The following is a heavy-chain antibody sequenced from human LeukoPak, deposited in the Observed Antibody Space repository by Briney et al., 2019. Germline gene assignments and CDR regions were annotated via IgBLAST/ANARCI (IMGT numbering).Heavy chain of an antibody. CDR3: ARGDGGSFDY. CDR1: GFTFSSYN. V-gene: IGHV3-21*01. CDR2: ISGSSSYI. Sequence: GGSLRLSCAASGFTFSSYNMNWVRQAPGKGLEWVSSISGSSSYIFYADSVKDRFTISRDNAKPSLYLQMNSLRAEDTAVYYCARGDGGSFDYWGQGTLVTVSS. J-gene: IGHJ4*02. D-gene: IGHD2-21*02.